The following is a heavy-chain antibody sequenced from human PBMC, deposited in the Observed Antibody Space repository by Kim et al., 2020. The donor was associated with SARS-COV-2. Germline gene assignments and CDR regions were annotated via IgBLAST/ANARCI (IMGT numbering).Heavy chain of an antibody. CDR2: IKSRTYGGTT. J-gene: IGHJ4*02. D-gene: IGHD2-8*01. V-gene: IGHV3-15*01. Sequence: GGSLRLSCAASGFTLSNAWMSWVRQAPGKGLEWVGRIKSRTYGGTTDYAATVKGRFTISRDGSKNTQYLQMNSLKTEDTAVYYCTTGAIYCNEGICHSPLDSWGQGTLVTVSS. CDR1: GFTLSNAW. CDR3: TTGAIYCNEGICHSPLDS.